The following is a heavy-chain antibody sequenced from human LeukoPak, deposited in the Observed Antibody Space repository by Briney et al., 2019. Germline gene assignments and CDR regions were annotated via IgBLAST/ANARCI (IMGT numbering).Heavy chain of an antibody. J-gene: IGHJ3*02. D-gene: IGHD3-16*01. CDR1: GFTFSTYS. V-gene: IGHV3-48*04. CDR2: IRRSGSII. CDR3: AKDMGEWSVTDAFHI. Sequence: PGGSLRLSCAASGFTFSTYSMNWVRQAPGKGLEWVSHIRRSGSIIYYADSVKGRFTISRDNAKNSLYLQMNSLRAEDTAVYYCAKDMGEWSVTDAFHIWGQGTRVTVSS.